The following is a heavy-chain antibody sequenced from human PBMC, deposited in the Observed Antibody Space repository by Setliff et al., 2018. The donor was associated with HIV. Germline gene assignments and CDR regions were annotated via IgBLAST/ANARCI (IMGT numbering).Heavy chain of an antibody. CDR2: ISWNSGSL. D-gene: IGHD1-26*01. CDR3: AANIMGLTPDDY. CDR1: GFTFDDYA. J-gene: IGHJ4*02. Sequence: GGSLRLSCTASGFTFDDYAMHWVRQAPGKGLEWVSGISWNSGSLGYVDSVKGRFTISRDTAKNTLFLQLNSLRAEDTAVYYCAANIMGLTPDDYWGQGTLVTVSS. V-gene: IGHV3-9*01.